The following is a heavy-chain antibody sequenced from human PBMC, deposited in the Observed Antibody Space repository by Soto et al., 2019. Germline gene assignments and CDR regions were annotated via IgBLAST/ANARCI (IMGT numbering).Heavy chain of an antibody. D-gene: IGHD3-22*01. J-gene: IGHJ4*02. Sequence: PSETLSLTCDVSGGSFTGYVCNWIRQSPGKGLGWIGEISYSGRTSYNPSLKPRVTVSVDTARTQFSLNLTSVTDADTAFYYCARGYGYFRQWGQGVLVTVSS. CDR3: ARGYGYFRQ. CDR1: GGSFTGYV. CDR2: ISYSGRT. V-gene: IGHV4-34*01.